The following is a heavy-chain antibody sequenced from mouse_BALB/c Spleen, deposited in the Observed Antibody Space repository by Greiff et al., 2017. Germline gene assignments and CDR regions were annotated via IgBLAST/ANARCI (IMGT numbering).Heavy chain of an antibody. CDR1: GDSITSGY. Sequence: EVKLMESGPSLVKPSQTLSLTCSVTGDSITSGYWNWIRKFPGNKLEYMGYISYSGSTYYNPSLKSRISITRDTSKNQYYLQLNSVTTEDTATYYCARGATTVRVFDYWGQGTTLTVSS. D-gene: IGHD1-1*01. CDR3: ARGATTVRVFDY. V-gene: IGHV3-8*02. CDR2: ISYSGST. J-gene: IGHJ2*01.